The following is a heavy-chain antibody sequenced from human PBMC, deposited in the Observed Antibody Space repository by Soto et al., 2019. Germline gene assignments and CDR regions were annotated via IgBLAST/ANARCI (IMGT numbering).Heavy chain of an antibody. V-gene: IGHV1-18*04. CDR1: GYTFTSYG. CDR2: ISAYNGNT. J-gene: IGHJ4*02. Sequence: SVKVSCKASGYTFTSYGISWVRQAPGQGLEWMGWISAYNGNTNYAQKLQGRVTMTTDTSTSTAHMELRSLRYDDTAVYYCARLGFWTGYYVDVFSHKADYWGQGNLVAV. CDR3: ARLGFWTGYYVDVFSHKADY. D-gene: IGHD3-3*01.